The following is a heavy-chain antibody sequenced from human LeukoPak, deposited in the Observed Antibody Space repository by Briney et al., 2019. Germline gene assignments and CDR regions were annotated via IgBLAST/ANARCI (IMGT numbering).Heavy chain of an antibody. CDR3: TRDYGYTAPFDY. CDR1: GYTFVDYA. D-gene: IGHD5-18*01. J-gene: IGHJ4*02. V-gene: IGHV3-49*04. CDR2: IRSKAYGGTT. Sequence: GGSLRLSCTASGYTFVDYAMTWVRQAPGKGLEWVGFIRSKAYGGTTEYAASVKGRFTISRDDSKSIAYLQMNSLKAEDTVVYYCTRDYGYTAPFDYWGQGTLVTVSS.